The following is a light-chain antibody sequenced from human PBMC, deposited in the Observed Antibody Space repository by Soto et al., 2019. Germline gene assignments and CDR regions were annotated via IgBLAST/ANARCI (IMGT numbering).Light chain of an antibody. Sequence: EIVLTQPPATLSVSPGERATLSCRASQSVSSNLAWYQQKPGQAPRLLIFGASTRATGIPARFTGSGSGTEFTLTISSLQSEDFVVYYCQQYNNWWTFGQGTKVDIK. CDR2: GAS. CDR1: QSVSSN. CDR3: QQYNNWWT. J-gene: IGKJ1*01. V-gene: IGKV3-15*01.